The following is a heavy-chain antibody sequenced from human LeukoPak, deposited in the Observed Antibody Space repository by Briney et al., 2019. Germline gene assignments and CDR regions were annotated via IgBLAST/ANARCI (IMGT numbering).Heavy chain of an antibody. Sequence: SETLSLTCTVSGYSISSGFYWGWIRQPPGKGLEWIGNIYHSGITYYNPSLKSRVTISVATSKNQFSLKLSSVTAADTAVYYCARAVGYFDWLPLFDYWGQGTLVTVSS. V-gene: IGHV4-38-2*02. CDR1: GYSISSGFY. CDR3: ARAVGYFDWLPLFDY. D-gene: IGHD3-9*01. J-gene: IGHJ4*02. CDR2: IYHSGIT.